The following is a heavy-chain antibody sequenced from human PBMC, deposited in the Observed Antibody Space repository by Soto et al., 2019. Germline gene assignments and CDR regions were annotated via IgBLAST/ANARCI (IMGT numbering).Heavy chain of an antibody. V-gene: IGHV1-46*01. J-gene: IGHJ4*02. Sequence: QVQLVQSGAEMKQPGASVKLSCQASGYIFIHCFMHWVRQAPGQGLEWMGGINPSSGTKTYAQKFQGRVTVTRDTSTSTVYMELSSLGSGDTAMYYCARSLGGTTSLFDYWGQGSLVTVSA. CDR2: INPSSGTK. CDR3: ARSLGGTTSLFDY. D-gene: IGHD1-26*01. CDR1: GYIFIHCF.